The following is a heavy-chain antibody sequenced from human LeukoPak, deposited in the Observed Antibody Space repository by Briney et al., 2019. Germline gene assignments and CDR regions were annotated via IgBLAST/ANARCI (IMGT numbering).Heavy chain of an antibody. CDR2: ISGSGGST. CDR3: AKANDGRPGYYYYYYMDV. Sequence: GGSLRLSCAASGFTFSSYVMSWVRQAPGKGLEWVSGISGSGGSTYYADSVKGRFTISRDNSKNTLYLQMNSLRAEDTAVYYCAKANDGRPGYYYYYYMDVWGKGTTVTVSS. J-gene: IGHJ6*03. D-gene: IGHD1-1*01. V-gene: IGHV3-23*01. CDR1: GFTFSSYV.